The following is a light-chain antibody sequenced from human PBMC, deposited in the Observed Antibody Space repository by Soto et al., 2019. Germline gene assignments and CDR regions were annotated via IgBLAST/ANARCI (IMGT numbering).Light chain of an antibody. V-gene: IGKV3D-15*01. Sequence: EVVVTQSPATLSLSPGERASLSCRTSQNVNSNLAWYQQKPGQAPRLLIYAASTRAAGIPARISGSGSATEFTLTISSLQSEDFAVYYCQQYDDWPPWTFGQGTKVESK. J-gene: IGKJ1*01. CDR2: AAS. CDR3: QQYDDWPPWT. CDR1: QNVNSN.